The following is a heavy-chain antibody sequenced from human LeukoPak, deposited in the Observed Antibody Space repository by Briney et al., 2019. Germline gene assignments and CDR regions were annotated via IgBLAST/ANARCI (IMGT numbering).Heavy chain of an antibody. J-gene: IGHJ4*02. CDR1: GFTFSDYS. Sequence: GGSLRLSCAASGFTFSDYSMHWDRQAPGKGLVWVSRIDTDGSRTAYADSVKGRLTISRDNAKNTLYLQMNSLRAEDTAMYYCVREPQYERSFEYWGQGTLVIVSS. D-gene: IGHD2-8*01. CDR3: VREPQYERSFEY. V-gene: IGHV3-74*01. CDR2: IDTDGSRT.